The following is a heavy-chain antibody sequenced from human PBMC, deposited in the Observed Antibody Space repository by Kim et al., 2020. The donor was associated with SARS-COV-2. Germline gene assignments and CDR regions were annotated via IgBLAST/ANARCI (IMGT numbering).Heavy chain of an antibody. CDR3: ARDRLGYFDWLPIDY. CDR2: ISSSSSYI. Sequence: GGSLRLSCAASGFTFSSYSMNWVRQAPGKGLEWVSSISSSSSYIYYADSVKGRFTISRDNAKNSLYLQMNSLRAEDTAVYYCARDRLGYFDWLPIDYWGQGTLVTVSS. J-gene: IGHJ4*02. V-gene: IGHV3-21*01. D-gene: IGHD3-9*01. CDR1: GFTFSSYS.